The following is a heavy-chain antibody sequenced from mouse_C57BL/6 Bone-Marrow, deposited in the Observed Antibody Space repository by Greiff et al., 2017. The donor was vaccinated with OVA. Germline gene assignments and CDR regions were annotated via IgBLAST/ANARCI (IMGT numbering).Heavy chain of an antibody. CDR3: ARPDYYGSSGWYFDV. CDR1: GYTFTSYW. Sequence: QVQLQQPGAELVRPGTSVKLPCKASGYTFTSYWMHWVKQRPGQGLEWIGVIDPSDSYTNYNQKFKGKATLTVDTSSSTAYMQLSSLTSEDSAVYYCARPDYYGSSGWYFDVWGTGTTVTVSS. D-gene: IGHD1-1*01. J-gene: IGHJ1*03. CDR2: IDPSDSYT. V-gene: IGHV1-59*01.